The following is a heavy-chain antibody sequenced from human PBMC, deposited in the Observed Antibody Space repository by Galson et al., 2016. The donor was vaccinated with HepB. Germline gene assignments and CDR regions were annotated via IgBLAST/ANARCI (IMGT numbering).Heavy chain of an antibody. Sequence: SLRLSCAASGFSFSNYGMSWVRQAPGKGLEWVSSITATGGSTYIADSVKGRFTISRDNSKTTLYLEMNSLRVEDTAVYFCANYLGYGSGRPGYFHSWGQGTLVTVSS. J-gene: IGHJ4*02. D-gene: IGHD3-10*01. CDR1: GFSFSNYG. CDR3: ANYLGYGSGRPGYFHS. CDR2: ITATGGST. V-gene: IGHV3-23*01.